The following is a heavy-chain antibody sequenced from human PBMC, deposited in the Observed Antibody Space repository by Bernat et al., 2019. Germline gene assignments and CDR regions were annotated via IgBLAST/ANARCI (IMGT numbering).Heavy chain of an antibody. J-gene: IGHJ5*02. CDR2: INHSGST. CDR3: ARGRLYCSGGSCHGTPLTNWFDP. Sequence: QVQLQQWGAGLLKPSETLSLTCAVYGGSFSGYYWSWIRQPPGKGLEWIGEINHSGSTNYNPSLKSRVTISVDTSKNQFSLKLSSVTAADTAVYYCARGRLYCSGGSCHGTPLTNWFDPWGQGTLVTVSS. D-gene: IGHD2-15*01. V-gene: IGHV4-34*01. CDR1: GGSFSGYY.